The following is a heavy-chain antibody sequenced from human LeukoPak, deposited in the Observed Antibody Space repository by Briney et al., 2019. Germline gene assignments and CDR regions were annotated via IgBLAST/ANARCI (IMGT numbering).Heavy chain of an antibody. CDR2: VSGSGGNR. Sequence: GGSLRLSCAASGFTFSDYAMSWVRQAPGKGLEWVSTVSGSGGNRYYADSVKGRFTLSRDNSKNTLYLQMNSLRAEDTAVYYCAPRKEYYDILTGYYNRGGFDYWGQGTLVTVSS. CDR3: APRKEYYDILTGYYNRGGFDY. D-gene: IGHD3-9*01. V-gene: IGHV3-23*01. CDR1: GFTFSDYA. J-gene: IGHJ4*02.